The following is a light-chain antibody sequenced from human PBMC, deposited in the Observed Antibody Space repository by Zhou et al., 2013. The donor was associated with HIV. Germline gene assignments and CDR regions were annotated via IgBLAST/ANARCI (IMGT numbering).Light chain of an antibody. CDR2: AAS. Sequence: DIQMTQSPSSLSASVGDRVTITCRASQSISSYLNWYQQKPGKAPKLLIYAASSLQSGVPSRFSGSGSGTDFTLTISSLQPEDFATYYCQQAYSTHPITFGQGTQLEIK. J-gene: IGKJ5*01. CDR1: QSISSY. V-gene: IGKV1-39*01. CDR3: QQAYSTHPIT.